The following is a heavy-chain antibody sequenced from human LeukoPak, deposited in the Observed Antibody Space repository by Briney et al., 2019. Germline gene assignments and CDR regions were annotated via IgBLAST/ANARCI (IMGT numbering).Heavy chain of an antibody. D-gene: IGHD2-2*01. CDR3: ARDSVVPAAIYYYYYYMDV. Sequence: SQTLSITCTVSGGSISSGSYYWSWIRQPAGKGLEWIGRIYTSGSTNYNPSLKSRVTISVDTSKNQFSLKLSSVTAADTAVYYCARDSVVPAAIYYYYYYMDVWGKGTTVTVSS. V-gene: IGHV4-61*02. J-gene: IGHJ6*03. CDR2: IYTSGST. CDR1: GGSISSGSYY.